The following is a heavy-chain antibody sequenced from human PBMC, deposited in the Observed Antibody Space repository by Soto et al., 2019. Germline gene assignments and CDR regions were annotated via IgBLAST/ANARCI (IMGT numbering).Heavy chain of an antibody. J-gene: IGHJ4*02. Sequence: SETLSLTCAVYGGSFSGYYWSWIRQPPGKGLEWIGEINHSGSTNYNPPLKSRVTISVDTSKNQFSLKLSSVTAADTAVYYCASTNCTNGVCYTGNDYWGQGTLVTVSS. D-gene: IGHD2-8*01. CDR2: INHSGST. CDR3: ASTNCTNGVCYTGNDY. V-gene: IGHV4-34*01. CDR1: GGSFSGYY.